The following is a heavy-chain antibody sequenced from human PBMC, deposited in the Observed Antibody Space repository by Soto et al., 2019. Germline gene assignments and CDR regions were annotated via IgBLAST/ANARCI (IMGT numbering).Heavy chain of an antibody. D-gene: IGHD1-7*01. CDR2: IYYSGST. CDR1: GGSISSSSYY. V-gene: IGHV4-39*01. Sequence: SETLSLTCTVSGGSISSSSYYWGWIRQPPGKGLEWIGSIYYSGSTYYNPSLKSRVTISVDTSKNQFSLKLSSVTAADTAVYYCARPFELSLASWFDPWGQGTLVTVSS. CDR3: ARPFELSLASWFDP. J-gene: IGHJ5*02.